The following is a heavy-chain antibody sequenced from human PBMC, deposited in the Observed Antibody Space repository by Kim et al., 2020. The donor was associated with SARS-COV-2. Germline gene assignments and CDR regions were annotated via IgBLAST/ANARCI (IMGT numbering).Heavy chain of an antibody. CDR2: INPRSANT. Sequence: ASVKVSCKASGYTITSYWIHWVRQAPGQGLEWMGMINPRSANTRYAQNFQGRVTTTSDTSTSTAYMEMSSLRSEDTAVYYCARAWDQNFDFWGQGTLVTV. V-gene: IGHV1-46*01. D-gene: IGHD1-26*01. J-gene: IGHJ4*02. CDR3: ARAWDQNFDF. CDR1: GYTITSYW.